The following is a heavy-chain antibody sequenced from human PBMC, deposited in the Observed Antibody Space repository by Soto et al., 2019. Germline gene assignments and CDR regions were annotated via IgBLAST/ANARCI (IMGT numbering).Heavy chain of an antibody. J-gene: IGHJ5*02. CDR2: INPSGGST. D-gene: IGHD2-8*01. CDR1: GYTFTSYY. Sequence: GASVKVSCKASGYTFTSYYMHXVRQAPGQGLEWMGIINPSGGSTSYAQKFQGRVTMTRDTSTSTVYMELSSLRSEDTAVYYCARALLMVYAITPWFDPWGQGTLVTVSS. V-gene: IGHV1-46*03. CDR3: ARALLMVYAITPWFDP.